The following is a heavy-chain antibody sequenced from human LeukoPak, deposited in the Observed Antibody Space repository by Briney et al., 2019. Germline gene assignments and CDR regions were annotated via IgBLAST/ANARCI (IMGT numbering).Heavy chain of an antibody. Sequence: GGSLRLSCAASGFTVSSNYMSWVRQAPGKGLEWVSVIYSGGSTYYADSVKGRFTVSRDNSKNTLYLQMNSLRAEDTAVYYCARSSSGYGFDAFDIWGQGTMVTVSS. J-gene: IGHJ3*02. CDR2: IYSGGST. V-gene: IGHV3-66*01. CDR1: GFTVSSNY. CDR3: ARSSSGYGFDAFDI. D-gene: IGHD5-12*01.